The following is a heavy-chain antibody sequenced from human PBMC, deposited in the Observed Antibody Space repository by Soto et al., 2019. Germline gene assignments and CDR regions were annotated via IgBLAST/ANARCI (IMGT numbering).Heavy chain of an antibody. CDR3: ARSYSGYGVVDY. CDR1: GFTFSSYG. J-gene: IGHJ4*02. CDR2: IWYDGSNK. Sequence: GGSLRLSCAASGFTFSSYGMHWVRQAPGKGLEWVAVIWYDGSNKYYADSVKGRFTISRDNSKNTLYLQMNSLRAEDTAVYYCARSYSGYGVVDYWGQGTLVTVSS. D-gene: IGHD5-12*01. V-gene: IGHV3-33*01.